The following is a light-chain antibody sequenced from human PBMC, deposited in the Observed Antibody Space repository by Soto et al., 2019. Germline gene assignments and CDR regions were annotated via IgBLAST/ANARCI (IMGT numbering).Light chain of an antibody. CDR2: VNS. J-gene: IGLJ2*01. CDR3: QSYDSSLSAVV. CDR1: SSNIGAGYD. Sequence: QAVVTQPPSVSGAPGQRVTISCTGSSSNIGAGYDVHWYQQLPGTAPKLLISVNSTRPSGVPDRFSGSKSGTSASLAITGLQAEDEADYYCQSYDSSLSAVVFGGGTKLTVL. V-gene: IGLV1-40*01.